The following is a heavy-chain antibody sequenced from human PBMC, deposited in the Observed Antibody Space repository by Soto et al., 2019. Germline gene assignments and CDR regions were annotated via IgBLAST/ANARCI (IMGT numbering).Heavy chain of an antibody. J-gene: IGHJ4*02. D-gene: IGHD1-1*01. V-gene: IGHV3-23*01. CDR1: SFPLGNYA. CDR3: AKDPRLQLGF. CDR2: ISGGGHGT. Sequence: GSMSLSSAASSFPLGNYAMSCVRQAQGKGLEWISGISGGGHGTNYADSVKGRFTISRDNSRNTLYLQMNSLRVEDTAVYYCAKDPRLQLGFWGQGTLVTVPS.